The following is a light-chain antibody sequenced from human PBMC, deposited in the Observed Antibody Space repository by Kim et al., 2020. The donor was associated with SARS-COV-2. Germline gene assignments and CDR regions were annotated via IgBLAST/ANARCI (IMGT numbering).Light chain of an antibody. CDR1: QSVSSN. CDR3: QQYNNWPYT. V-gene: IGKV3-15*01. J-gene: IGKJ2*01. CDR2: GAS. Sequence: SVSPGERATLSCRASQSVSSNLAWYQQNPGQAPRLLIYGASTRATGIPSRFSGSGSGTEFTLTISSLQSEDFAVYSCQQYNNWPYTFGQGTKLE.